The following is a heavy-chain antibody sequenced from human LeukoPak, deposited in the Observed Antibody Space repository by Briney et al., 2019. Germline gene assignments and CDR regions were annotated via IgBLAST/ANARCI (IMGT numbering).Heavy chain of an antibody. D-gene: IGHD2/OR15-2a*01. J-gene: IGHJ5*02. Sequence: SETLSLTCTVSGASISGSYWSWIRQSPGKGLDWIGYIGNTGATNYSPSLNSRVTISVDTSKNQVSLKLNSVTAADTAVYHCARYSTYCDSTGCYQFDLWGQGTLVTVSS. V-gene: IGHV4-59*01. CDR1: GASISGSY. CDR3: ARYSTYCDSTGCYQFDL. CDR2: IGNTGAT.